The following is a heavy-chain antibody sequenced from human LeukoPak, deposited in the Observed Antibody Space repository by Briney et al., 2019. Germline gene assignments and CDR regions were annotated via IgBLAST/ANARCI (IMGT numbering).Heavy chain of an antibody. D-gene: IGHD4-23*01. CDR2: ISGSGGST. Sequence: GGSLRLSCAASGFTFSSYAMSWVRQAPGQGLEWVSAISGSGGSTYYADSVKGRFTISRDNSKNTLYLQMNSLRAEDTAVYYCAKASAFQRGGGKVYYYGMDVWGQGTTVTVSS. V-gene: IGHV3-23*01. CDR1: GFTFSSYA. CDR3: AKASAFQRGGGKVYYYGMDV. J-gene: IGHJ6*02.